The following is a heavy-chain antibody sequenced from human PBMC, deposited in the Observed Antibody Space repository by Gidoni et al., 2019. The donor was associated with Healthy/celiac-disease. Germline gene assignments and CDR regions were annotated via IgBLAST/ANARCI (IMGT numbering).Heavy chain of an antibody. Sequence: QVQLQESGPGLVKPSETLSLTCTVSGGSISSYYWSWIRQPPGKGLEWIGYIYYSGSTNYNPSLKSRVTISVDTSKNQFSLKLSSVTAADTAVYYCASNPTGYYYDSSGYPVEWFDPWGQGTLVTVSS. J-gene: IGHJ5*02. V-gene: IGHV4-59*01. D-gene: IGHD3-22*01. CDR3: ASNPTGYYYDSSGYPVEWFDP. CDR2: IYYSGST. CDR1: GGSISSYY.